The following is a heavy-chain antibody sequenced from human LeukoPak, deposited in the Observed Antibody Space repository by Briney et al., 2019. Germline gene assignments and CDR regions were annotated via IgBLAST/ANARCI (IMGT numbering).Heavy chain of an antibody. CDR2: ISAYNGNT. V-gene: IGHV1-18*01. J-gene: IGHJ4*02. CDR1: GYTFTSYG. CDR3: ARDVPGGSYPFPFDY. D-gene: IGHD1-26*01. Sequence: ASVKVSCKASGYTFTSYGISWVRQAPGQGLEWMGWISAYNGNTNYAQKLQGRVTMTTDTSTSTAYMELRSLRSDDTAVYYCARDVPGGSYPFPFDYWGQGTLVTVSS.